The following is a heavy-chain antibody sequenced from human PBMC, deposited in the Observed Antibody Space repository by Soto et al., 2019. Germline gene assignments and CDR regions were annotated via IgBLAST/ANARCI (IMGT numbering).Heavy chain of an antibody. V-gene: IGHV3-33*08. CDR3: ARDMDHNFDY. D-gene: IGHD2-2*03. CDR1: GFTFSSYA. Sequence: PGGSLRLSCAASGFTFSSYAMSWVRQAPGKGLEWVAVIWYDGSNKYYADPVKGRFTISRDNSKNTVYLQMNSLRAEDTAVYYCARDMDHNFDYWGQGTLVTVSS. CDR2: IWYDGSNK. J-gene: IGHJ4*02.